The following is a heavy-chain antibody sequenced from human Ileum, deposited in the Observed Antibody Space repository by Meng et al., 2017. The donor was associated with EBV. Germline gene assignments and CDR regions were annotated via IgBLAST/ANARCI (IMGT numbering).Heavy chain of an antibody. CDR3: ARGAGGFDY. CDR2: IINDGSTT. J-gene: IGHJ4*02. CDR1: GFTVNNCW. V-gene: IGHV3-74*01. D-gene: IGHD2-15*01. Sequence: VQLGGSGGGLVQLGGALRLSCAAPGFTVNNCWMHWVRQAPGKGLVWFAHIINDGSTTSYTDSVKGRFTISRDNAKNTVYLQMNSLRAEDTAVYYCARGAGGFDYWGQGILVTVSS.